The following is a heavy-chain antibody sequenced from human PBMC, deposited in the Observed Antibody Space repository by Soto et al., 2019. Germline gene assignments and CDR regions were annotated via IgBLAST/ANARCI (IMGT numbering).Heavy chain of an antibody. V-gene: IGHV1-69*01. CDR3: ARXXXXXYSHFVY. Sequence: VYLVQSGXEVXXPGSSXKVSCKAVRGTXTXXXXXXVRXXXXXGLEWMGGIMPFFGSGNYAQKFQGRINITADESTSSVYLELTSLRSEDTXVYXCARXXXXXYSHFVYWGQGTLVTVSS. D-gene: IGHD2-15*01. J-gene: IGHJ4*02. CDR1: RGTXTXXX. CDR2: IMPFFGSG.